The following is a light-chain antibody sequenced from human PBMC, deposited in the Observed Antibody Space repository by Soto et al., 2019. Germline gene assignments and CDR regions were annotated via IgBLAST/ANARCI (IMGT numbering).Light chain of an antibody. V-gene: IGKV1-5*03. Sequence: DIQMTQSPSTLSASVGDRVTITCRASQSISNWLAWYQQKPGKAPKLLIYKASTLESGVPSRFSSSGSGTEFTLTISSLQPDDFATYFCQQYNSYWYTFGQGTKVDIK. CDR2: KAS. J-gene: IGKJ2*01. CDR3: QQYNSYWYT. CDR1: QSISNW.